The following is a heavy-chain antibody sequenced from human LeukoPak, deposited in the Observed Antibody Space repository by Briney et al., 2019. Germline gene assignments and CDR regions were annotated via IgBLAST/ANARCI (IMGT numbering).Heavy chain of an antibody. V-gene: IGHV4-39*01. Sequence: SETLPLTCTVSGGSISSSSYYWGWIRQPPGKGLEWIGSIYYSGSTYYNPSLKSRVTISVDTSKNQFSLKLSSVTAADTAVYYCARRCSSTSCYTGTDYWGQGTLVTVSS. CDR3: ARRCSSTSCYTGTDY. D-gene: IGHD2-2*02. J-gene: IGHJ4*02. CDR1: GGSISSSSYY. CDR2: IYYSGST.